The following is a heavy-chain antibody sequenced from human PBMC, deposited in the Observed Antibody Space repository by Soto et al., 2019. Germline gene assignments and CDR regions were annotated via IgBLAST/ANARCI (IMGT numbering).Heavy chain of an antibody. CDR1: GGSMSGYY. CDR2: IYDSGTT. D-gene: IGHD2-21*02. Sequence: QVQLQESGPGLEKASETLSLTCTVSGGSMSGYYWSWIRQPPGKGLELIGFIYDSGTTNYNPSLKSRGNISIDTSKNQFSLKLTSVTAADTAVYYCARVSHIVVVPAVRGAFDIWGQGTMITVPS. CDR3: ARVSHIVVVPAVRGAFDI. J-gene: IGHJ3*02. V-gene: IGHV4-59*01.